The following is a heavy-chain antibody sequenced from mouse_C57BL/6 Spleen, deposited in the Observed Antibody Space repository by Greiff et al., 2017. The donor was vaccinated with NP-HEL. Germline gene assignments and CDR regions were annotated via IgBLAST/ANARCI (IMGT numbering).Heavy chain of an antibody. Sequence: QVQLQQSGAELVRPGTSVKVSCKASGYAFTNYLIAWVKQRPGQGLEWIGVINPGSGGTNYNEKFKGKATLTADKSSSTAYMQLSSLTSEDSAVYFCAREALSYWYFDVWGTGTTVTVSS. CDR1: GYAFTNYL. CDR3: AREALSYWYFDV. D-gene: IGHD3-1*01. V-gene: IGHV1-54*01. CDR2: INPGSGGT. J-gene: IGHJ1*03.